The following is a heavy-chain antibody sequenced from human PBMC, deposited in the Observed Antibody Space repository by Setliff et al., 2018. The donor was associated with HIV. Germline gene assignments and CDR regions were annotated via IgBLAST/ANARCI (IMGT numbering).Heavy chain of an antibody. D-gene: IGHD6-19*01. CDR3: AKYSGFRIDY. CDR2: LSGSGVGT. J-gene: IGHJ4*02. V-gene: IGHV3-23*01. Sequence: LRLSCAASGFTFSRYAMSWVRQAPGKGLAWVSGLSGSGVGTYYAGSVKGRFTISRDNSKNTLYLQIDSLRAEDTAVYYCAKYSGFRIDYWGQGTLVTVSS. CDR1: GFTFSRYA.